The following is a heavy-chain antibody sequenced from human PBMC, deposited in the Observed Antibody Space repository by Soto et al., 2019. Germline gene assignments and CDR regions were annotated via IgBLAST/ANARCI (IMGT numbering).Heavy chain of an antibody. CDR3: ARVARFGELDYYYMDV. CDR2: ISSSGSTI. V-gene: IGHV3-11*01. J-gene: IGHJ6*03. Sequence: GGSLRLSCAASGFTFSDYYMSWIRQAPGKGLEWVSYISSSGSTIYYADSVKGRFTISRDNAKNSLYLQMNSLRAEDTAVYYCARVARFGELDYYYMDVWGKGTTVTAP. CDR1: GFTFSDYY. D-gene: IGHD3-10*01.